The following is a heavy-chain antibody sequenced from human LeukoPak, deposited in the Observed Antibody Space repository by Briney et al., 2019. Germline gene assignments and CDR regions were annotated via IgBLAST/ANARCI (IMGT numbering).Heavy chain of an antibody. CDR2: INHSGST. Sequence: PSETLSLTCAVYGGSFSGYYWSRIRQPPGKGLEWIGEINHSGSTNYNPSLKSRVTISVDTSKNQFSLKLSSVTAADTAVYYCARGRRYYDSSGYTNFDYWGQGTLVTVSS. J-gene: IGHJ4*02. CDR1: GGSFSGYY. D-gene: IGHD3-22*01. V-gene: IGHV4-34*01. CDR3: ARGRRYYDSSGYTNFDY.